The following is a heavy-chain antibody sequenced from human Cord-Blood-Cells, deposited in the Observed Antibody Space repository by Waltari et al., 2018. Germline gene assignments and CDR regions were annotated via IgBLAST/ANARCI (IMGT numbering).Heavy chain of an antibody. CDR1: GFTVRRNY. Sequence: EVQLVESGGGLVQPGGSLRLSCAASGFTVRRNYMSWVRQAQGKGLEWVSVIYSGGSTYYADSVKGRFTISRDNSKNTLYLQMNSLRAEDTAVYYCARDESTVTDYWGQGTLVTVSS. CDR3: ARDESTVTDY. J-gene: IGHJ4*02. V-gene: IGHV3-66*01. CDR2: IYSGGST. D-gene: IGHD4-4*01.